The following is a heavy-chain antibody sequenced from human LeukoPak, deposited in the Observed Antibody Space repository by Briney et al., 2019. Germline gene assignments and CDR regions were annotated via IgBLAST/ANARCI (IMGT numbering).Heavy chain of an antibody. CDR3: ARANSHTYSSSSISLVYAFD. CDR1: GDSISSSSYF. J-gene: IGHJ3*02. D-gene: IGHD6-6*01. CDR2: IYYTGST. Sequence: SETLSLTCTVSGDSISSSSYFWGWIRQPPGKGLEWIGNIYYTGSTYFHPSLKSRVTISVDTSKNQFSLKLSSVTAADTAVYYCARANSHTYSSSSISLVYAFDMGPRDNGHRLF. V-gene: IGHV4-39*07.